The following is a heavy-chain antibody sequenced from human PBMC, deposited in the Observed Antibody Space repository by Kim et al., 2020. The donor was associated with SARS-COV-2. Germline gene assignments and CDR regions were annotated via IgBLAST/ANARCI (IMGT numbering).Heavy chain of an antibody. CDR1: GFTFSTYC. V-gene: IGHV3-30*18. J-gene: IGHJ4*02. D-gene: IGHD3-10*01. CDR3: AKDGVNYYGSGRSDYFDY. Sequence: GGSLRLSCAASGFTFSTYCMHWVRQAPGKGLEWVAVISYEGTNKYHADSVQGRFTISRDNSKNTLYLQMNSLRVEDTAVYYCAKDGVNYYGSGRSDYFDYWGQGTLVTVSS. CDR2: ISYEGTNK.